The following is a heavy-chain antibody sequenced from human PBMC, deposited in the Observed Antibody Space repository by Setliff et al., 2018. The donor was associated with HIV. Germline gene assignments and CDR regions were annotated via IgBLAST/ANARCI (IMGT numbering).Heavy chain of an antibody. V-gene: IGHV3-74*01. CDR1: GFTFRSYW. J-gene: IGHJ4*02. CDR3: ARDFSTYYSIDS. CDR2: INIDGGST. D-gene: IGHD3-22*01. Sequence: GSLRLSCAASGFTFRSYWMYWVRQPPGKGLVWVSRINIDGGSTNYADSVKGRFTISRDNAKNTLYLQMNGLSAEDTAVYYCARDFSTYYSIDSWGQGTLVTVSS.